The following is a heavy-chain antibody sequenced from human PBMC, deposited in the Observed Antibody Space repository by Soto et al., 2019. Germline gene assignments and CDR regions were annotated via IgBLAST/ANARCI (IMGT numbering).Heavy chain of an antibody. CDR2: ISGSGGST. Sequence: GGSLRLSCAASGFTFSSYAMSWVRQAPGKGLEWVSAISGSGGSTYYADSVKGRFTISRDNSKNTLYLQMNSLRAEDTAVYYCAKPPGYGGKEYPNFDYWGQGTLVTVSS. D-gene: IGHD4-17*01. CDR3: AKPPGYGGKEYPNFDY. J-gene: IGHJ4*02. CDR1: GFTFSSYA. V-gene: IGHV3-23*01.